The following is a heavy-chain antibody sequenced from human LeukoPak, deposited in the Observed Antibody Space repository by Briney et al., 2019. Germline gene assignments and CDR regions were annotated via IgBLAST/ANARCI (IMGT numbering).Heavy chain of an antibody. V-gene: IGHV3-15*01. CDR1: GFTFSNAW. D-gene: IGHD2-2*01. Sequence: GGSLRLSCAASGFTFSNAWMSWVRQAPGKGLEWVGRIKSKTDGGTTDYAAPVKGRFTISRDDSKSTLYLQMNSLKTEDTAVYYCTTDRRGYCSSTSCLLWGSYYYYMDVWGKGTTVTVSS. CDR2: IKSKTDGGTT. J-gene: IGHJ6*03. CDR3: TTDRRGYCSSTSCLLWGSYYYYMDV.